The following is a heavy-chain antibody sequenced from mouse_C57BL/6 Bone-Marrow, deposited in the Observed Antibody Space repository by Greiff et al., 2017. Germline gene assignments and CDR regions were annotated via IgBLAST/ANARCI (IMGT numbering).Heavy chain of an antibody. Sequence: DVQLQESGGGLVKPGGSLKLSCAASGFTFSSSAMPWVRQTPEKRLEWVATISDGGSYTYSPDNVQGRFTIPRDNAKNKLYLQMSHLTSEDTAMDYCARDREGGYFDVWGTGTTVTVSS. CDR3: ARDREGGYFDV. V-gene: IGHV5-4*01. J-gene: IGHJ1*03. CDR2: ISDGGSYT. D-gene: IGHD3-1*01. CDR1: GFTFSSSA.